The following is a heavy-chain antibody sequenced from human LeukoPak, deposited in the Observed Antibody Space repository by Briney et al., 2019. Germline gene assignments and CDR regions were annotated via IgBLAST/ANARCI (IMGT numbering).Heavy chain of an antibody. CDR2: INHSGST. CDR3: ARWGRRIAARPPFDY. D-gene: IGHD6-6*01. CDR1: GGSFSGYY. J-gene: IGHJ4*02. V-gene: IGHV4-34*01. Sequence: SETLSLTCAVYGGSFSGYYWSWIRQPPGKGLEWIGEINHSGSTNYNPSLKSRVTISVDTSKNQFSLKLSSVTAADTAVYYCARWGRRIAARPPFDYWGQGTLVTVSS.